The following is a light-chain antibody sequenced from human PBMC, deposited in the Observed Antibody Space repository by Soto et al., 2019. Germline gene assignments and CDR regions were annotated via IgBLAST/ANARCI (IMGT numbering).Light chain of an antibody. CDR1: SSNIGAGYD. CDR2: GNN. CDR3: QSYDSSLSGHYV. Sequence: QSVLTQPPSVSGAPGQRVTISCTGSSSNIGAGYDVHWYQQLPGTAPKLLIYGNNNRPSGVPDRFSGSKSGTSASLAITGVQAEDEADYYCQSYDSSLSGHYVFGTGTKLTVL. V-gene: IGLV1-40*01. J-gene: IGLJ1*01.